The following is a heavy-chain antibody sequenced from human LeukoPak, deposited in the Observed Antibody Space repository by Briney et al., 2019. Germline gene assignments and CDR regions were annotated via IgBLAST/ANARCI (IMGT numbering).Heavy chain of an antibody. CDR3: ARDSI. Sequence: SETLSLTCTVSGGSISRSSYYWGWIRQPPGKGLEWIGSIYYSGSTYYNPSLKSRVTISVDTSKNQFSLKLSSVTAADTAVYYCARDSIWGQGTMVTVSS. CDR1: GGSISRSSYY. J-gene: IGHJ3*02. V-gene: IGHV4-39*07. CDR2: IYYSGST.